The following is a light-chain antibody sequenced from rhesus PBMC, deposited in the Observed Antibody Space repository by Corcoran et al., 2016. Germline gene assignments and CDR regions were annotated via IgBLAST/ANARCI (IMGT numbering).Light chain of an antibody. CDR2: KAS. CDR3: QHDYRSPFT. CDR1: ENVNNY. V-gene: IGKV1-74*01. J-gene: IGKJ3*01. Sequence: DIQMTQSPSSLSASMGDRVTITCRASENVNNYLNWYQQKPGKAPKVLIYKASTLQSGVPSRFSGSGSGSTYTFTISSMQPEDVAVYYCQHDYRSPFTFGPGTRLDIK.